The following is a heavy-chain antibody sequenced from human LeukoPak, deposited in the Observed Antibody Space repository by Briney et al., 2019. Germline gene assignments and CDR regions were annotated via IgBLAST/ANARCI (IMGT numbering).Heavy chain of an antibody. Sequence: GGSLRLSCAASGFTFSSYAMSWVRQAPGKGLEWVSAISGSGGSTYYADSVKGRFTISRDNSKNTLCLQMNSLRAEDTAVYYCAKDEAGTTSDYYYGMDVWGQGTAVTVSS. CDR1: GFTFSSYA. CDR2: ISGSGGST. J-gene: IGHJ6*02. CDR3: AKDEAGTTSDYYYGMDV. D-gene: IGHD1-1*01. V-gene: IGHV3-23*01.